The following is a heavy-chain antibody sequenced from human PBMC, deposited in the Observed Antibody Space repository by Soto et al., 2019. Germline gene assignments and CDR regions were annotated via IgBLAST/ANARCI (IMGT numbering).Heavy chain of an antibody. CDR3: ARYRGSYYQYYFDY. V-gene: IGHV4-31*03. D-gene: IGHD3-10*01. CDR1: GGSISSGGYY. J-gene: IGHJ4*02. CDR2: IYYSGST. Sequence: SETLSLTCTVSGGSISSGGYYWSWIRQHPGKGLEWIGYIYYSGSTYYNPSLKSRVTISVDTSKNQFSLKLSSVTAADTAVYYCARYRGSYYQYYFDYWGQGTLVTVSS.